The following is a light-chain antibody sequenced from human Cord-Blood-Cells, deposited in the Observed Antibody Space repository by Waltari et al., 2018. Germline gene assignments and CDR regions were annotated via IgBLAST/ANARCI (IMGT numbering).Light chain of an antibody. CDR3: QQFNSYPLT. J-gene: IGKJ4*01. V-gene: IGKV1-13*02. CDR2: DAS. Sequence: AIQLTHSPYSLSASVGHRVTITCRASQGISSAFAWYQQKPGKAPKLLIYDASSLESGVPSRFSGSGSGTDFTLTISSLQPEDFATYYCQQFNSYPLTFGGGTKVEIK. CDR1: QGISSA.